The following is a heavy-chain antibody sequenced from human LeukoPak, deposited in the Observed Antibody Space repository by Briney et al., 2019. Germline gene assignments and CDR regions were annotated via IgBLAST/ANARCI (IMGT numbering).Heavy chain of an antibody. J-gene: IGHJ4*02. Sequence: SVKVSCKASGGTFSSYAISWVRQAPGQGLEWMGRIIPILGIANYAQKFQGRVTITADKSTSTAYMELSSLRSEDTAVYYCARVPYCSGGSCYSEDYWGQGTLVTVSS. CDR1: GGTFSSYA. D-gene: IGHD2-15*01. V-gene: IGHV1-69*04. CDR2: IIPILGIA. CDR3: ARVPYCSGGSCYSEDY.